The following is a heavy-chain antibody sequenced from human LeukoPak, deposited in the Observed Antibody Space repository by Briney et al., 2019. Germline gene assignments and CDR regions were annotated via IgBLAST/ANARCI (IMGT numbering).Heavy chain of an antibody. J-gene: IGHJ3*02. D-gene: IGHD2-2*01. CDR2: IRSKAYGGTT. V-gene: IGHV3-49*04. Sequence: PGGSLRLSCTASGFTFGDYAMSWVRQAPGKGLEWVGFIRSKAYGGTTEYAASVKGRFTISRDDSKSIAYLQMNSLKTEDTAVYYCTRGRLSYIVVVPAAHDAFDIWGQGTMVTVSS. CDR3: TRGRLSYIVVVPAAHDAFDI. CDR1: GFTFGDYA.